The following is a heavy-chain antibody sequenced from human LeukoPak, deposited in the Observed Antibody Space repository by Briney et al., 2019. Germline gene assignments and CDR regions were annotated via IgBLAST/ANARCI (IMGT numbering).Heavy chain of an antibody. J-gene: IGHJ5*02. Sequence: PSETLSLTCTVSGYSISSGYYWGWIRQPPGKGLEWIGSIYYSGSTYYNPSLKSRVTISVDTSKNQFSLKLSSVTAADTAVYYCARHVAVAGTGGWFDPWGQGTLVTVSS. D-gene: IGHD6-19*01. V-gene: IGHV4-38-2*02. CDR1: GYSISSGYY. CDR2: IYYSGST. CDR3: ARHVAVAGTGGWFDP.